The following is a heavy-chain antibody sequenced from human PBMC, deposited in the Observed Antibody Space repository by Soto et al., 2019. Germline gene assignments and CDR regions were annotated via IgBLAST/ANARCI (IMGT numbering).Heavy chain of an antibody. CDR1: GGSISSYY. Sequence: PSETLSLTCTVSGGSISSYYWSWIRQPPGKGLEWIGYIYYSGSTNYNPSLKSRVTISVDTSKNQFSLKLSSVTAADTAVYYCARYYYGSGSYYNDPSYYYYYHYMDVWGKGTTVTVSS. CDR3: ARYYYGSGSYYNDPSYYYYYHYMDV. CDR2: IYYSGST. V-gene: IGHV4-59*08. D-gene: IGHD3-10*01. J-gene: IGHJ6*03.